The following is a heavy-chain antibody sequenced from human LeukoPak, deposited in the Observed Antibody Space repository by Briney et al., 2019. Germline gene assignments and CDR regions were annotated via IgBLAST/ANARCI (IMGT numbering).Heavy chain of an antibody. Sequence: PGRSLRLSCAVSGFTLSDYGMQGVRQAPGRGREGVAVRSYDGSNKYYADSVKGRFTISRDNSKNTLYLQMSSLRVEDTAVYYCARARGGNHRYPFDLWGQGTLVTVSS. D-gene: IGHD3-16*02. V-gene: IGHV3-30*03. CDR3: ARARGGNHRYPFDL. CDR1: GFTLSDYG. J-gene: IGHJ4*02. CDR2: RSYDGSNK.